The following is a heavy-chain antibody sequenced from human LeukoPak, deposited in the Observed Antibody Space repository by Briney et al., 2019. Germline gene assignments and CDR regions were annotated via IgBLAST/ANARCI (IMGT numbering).Heavy chain of an antibody. Sequence: GGALRLCCAAHGFTFSSYAMSWVRQAPGKGLESVAAITVSGGSTYYADSVKRRLSVSRDNSKNTLYLQMNSLRAEDTTVYYCAKALPGDYSSWGQGTLVTVSS. V-gene: IGHV3-23*01. J-gene: IGHJ5*02. CDR3: AKALPGDYSS. CDR1: GFTFSSYA. CDR2: ITVSGGST. D-gene: IGHD4-17*01.